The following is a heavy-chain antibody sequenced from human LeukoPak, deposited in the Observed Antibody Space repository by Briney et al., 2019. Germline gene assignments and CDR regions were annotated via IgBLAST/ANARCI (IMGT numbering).Heavy chain of an antibody. CDR2: INHSGST. D-gene: IGHD6-6*01. J-gene: IGHJ5*02. V-gene: IGHV4-34*01. Sequence: SETLSLTCAVYGGSFSRYSWRWIRQPPGKGLEWIGEINHSGSTNYNPSLKGRVTISVDTSKNQFSLKLSSVIAADTAVYHCARGVLDSGSSGLVWFDPGGQGTLVTVSS. CDR1: GGSFSRYS. CDR3: ARGVLDSGSSGLVWFDP.